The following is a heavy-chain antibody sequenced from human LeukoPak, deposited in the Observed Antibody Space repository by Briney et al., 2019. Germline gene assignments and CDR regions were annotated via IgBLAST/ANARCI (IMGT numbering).Heavy chain of an antibody. CDR1: GGSISSYY. CDR3: ARVRYSDSSVLTRKRSYYFDY. CDR2: ISTSGST. V-gene: IGHV4-4*07. J-gene: IGHJ4*02. D-gene: IGHD3-22*01. Sequence: SETLSLTCTVSGGSISSYYWSWIQQPAGKGLESIGHISTSGSTNYNPSLKSRVTMSVDTSKNQFSLKLSSVTAADTAVYYCARVRYSDSSVLTRKRSYYFDYWGQGTLVTVSS.